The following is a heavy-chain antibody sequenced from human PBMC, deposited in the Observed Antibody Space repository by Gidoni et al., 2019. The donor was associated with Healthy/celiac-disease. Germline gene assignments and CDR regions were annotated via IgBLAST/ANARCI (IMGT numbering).Heavy chain of an antibody. CDR3: ASQTGGYCSSTSCYNWFDP. CDR1: GYSFPSYW. V-gene: IGHV5-51*01. D-gene: IGHD2-2*01. J-gene: IGHJ5*02. CDR2: IYPGDSDT. Sequence: DVQLVQSGAEVKKPGESRKIPCKGSGYSFPSYWIRWVRQMPGKGLEWMGIIYPGDSDTRYSPSFQGQVTISADKSISTAYLQWSSLKASDTAMYYCASQTGGYCSSTSCYNWFDPWGQGTLVTVSS.